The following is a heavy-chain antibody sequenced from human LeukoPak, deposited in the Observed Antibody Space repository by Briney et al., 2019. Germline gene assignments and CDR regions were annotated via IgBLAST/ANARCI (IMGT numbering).Heavy chain of an antibody. CDR1: GFTFSSYA. V-gene: IGHV3-23*01. J-gene: IGHJ4*02. CDR2: ISGSGGST. CDR3: AKDDVDTAMVPTDY. D-gene: IGHD5-18*01. Sequence: PGGSLRLSCAASGFTFSSYAMSWVRQAPGKGLEWVSAISGSGGSTYYADSVKGRFTISRDNSTNTLYLQMNSLRAEDTAVYYCAKDDVDTAMVPTDYWGQGTLVTVSS.